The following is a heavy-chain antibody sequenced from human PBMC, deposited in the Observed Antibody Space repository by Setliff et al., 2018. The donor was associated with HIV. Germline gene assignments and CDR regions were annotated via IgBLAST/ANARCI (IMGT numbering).Heavy chain of an antibody. CDR2: IYHVGRA. CDR1: GVSTSNNNYW. CDR3: ARLLGRTVVVINAGFDY. D-gene: IGHD2-15*01. J-gene: IGHJ4*02. Sequence: SETLSLTCAVSGVSTSNNNYWWSWVRQPPGKGLEWIGNIYHVGRAFYSPSLESRVSISVDTSKNQFSLRLTSVTAADTAVYYCARLLGRTVVVINAGFDYWGQGTLVTVSS. V-gene: IGHV4-39*01.